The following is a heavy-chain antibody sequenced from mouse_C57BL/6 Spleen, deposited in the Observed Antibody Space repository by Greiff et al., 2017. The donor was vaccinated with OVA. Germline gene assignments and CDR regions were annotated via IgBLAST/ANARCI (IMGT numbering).Heavy chain of an antibody. Sequence: VQLQQSGPELVKPGASVKISCKASGYSFTGYYMNWVKQSPEKSLEWIGEINPSTGGTTYNQKFKAKATLTVAKSSSTAYMQLKSLTSEDSGVYYCARSRYDGYYDFDYWGKGTTLTVSS. V-gene: IGHV1-42*01. CDR3: ARSRYDGYYDFDY. CDR2: INPSTGGT. CDR1: GYSFTGYY. J-gene: IGHJ2*01. D-gene: IGHD2-3*01.